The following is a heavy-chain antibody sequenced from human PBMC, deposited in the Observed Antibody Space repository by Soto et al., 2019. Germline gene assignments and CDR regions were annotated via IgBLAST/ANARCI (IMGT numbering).Heavy chain of an antibody. CDR1: GGSISSYY. Sequence: SETLSLTCTVSGGSISSYYWSWIRQPPWKGLEWIGYIYYSWSTNYNPSLKSRVTISVETSKNQFSLKLSSVTAADTAVYYCARARGIVGAPWYFDYWGQGTLVTVSS. J-gene: IGHJ4*02. D-gene: IGHD1-26*01. CDR3: ARARGIVGAPWYFDY. V-gene: IGHV4-59*01. CDR2: IYYSWST.